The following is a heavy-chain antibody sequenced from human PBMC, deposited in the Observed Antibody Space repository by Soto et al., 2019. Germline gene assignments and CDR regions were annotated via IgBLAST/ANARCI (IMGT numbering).Heavy chain of an antibody. CDR2: IYSGGST. J-gene: IGHJ4*02. V-gene: IGHV3-53*01. D-gene: IGHD5-18*01. CDR3: ARGERIQLWSYYFDY. Sequence: GSLRLSCAASGFTVSSNYMSWVCQAPGKGLEWVSVIYSGGSTYYADSVKGRFTISRDNSKNTLYLQMNSLRAEDTAVYYCARGERIQLWSYYFDYWGQGTLVTVSS. CDR1: GFTVSSNY.